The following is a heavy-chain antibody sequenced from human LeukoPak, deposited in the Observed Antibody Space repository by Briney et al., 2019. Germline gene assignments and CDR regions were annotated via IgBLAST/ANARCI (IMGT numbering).Heavy chain of an antibody. D-gene: IGHD3-22*01. V-gene: IGHV3-30*04. CDR2: ISYDGSNK. CDR1: GFTFSSYA. CDR3: ARGDHANYYDSSGDYYYYYYMDV. J-gene: IGHJ6*03. Sequence: GGSLRLSCAASGFTFSSYAMHWVRQAPGKGLEWVAVISYDGSNKYYADSVKGRFTISRDNSKNTLYLQMNSLRAEDTAVYYCARGDHANYYDSSGDYYYYYYMDVWGKGTTVTVSS.